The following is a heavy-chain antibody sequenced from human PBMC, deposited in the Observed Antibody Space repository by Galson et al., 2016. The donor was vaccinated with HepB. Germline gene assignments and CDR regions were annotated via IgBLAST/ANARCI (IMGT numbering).Heavy chain of an antibody. CDR1: GYTFNDYF. CDR2: INPNSGGT. D-gene: IGHD3-3*01. Sequence: SVKVSCKASGYTFNDYFMHWVRQAPGQGLEWMGWINPNSGGTNYAQKFQGRVTMTRDTSISTAYMELSSLSVEDTALYYCARGGIDFWSGYQGHHALDVWGQGTTVTVSS. V-gene: IGHV1-2*02. J-gene: IGHJ6*02. CDR3: ARGGIDFWSGYQGHHALDV.